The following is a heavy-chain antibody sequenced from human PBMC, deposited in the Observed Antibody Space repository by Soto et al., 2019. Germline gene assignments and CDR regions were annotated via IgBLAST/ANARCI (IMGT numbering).Heavy chain of an antibody. CDR1: GFTFHDYA. V-gene: IGHV3-9*01. Sequence: EVQLVESGGGLVQPGRSLRLSCAASGFTFHDYAMHWVRQAPGKGLEWVSGISWNSGMIGYADSVKGRFTISRDNAKNSLYLQMNSLRAEDTALYHCAKEIVEAVVKGAFDIWGQGTMVTVSS. J-gene: IGHJ3*02. D-gene: IGHD3-22*01. CDR3: AKEIVEAVVKGAFDI. CDR2: ISWNSGMI.